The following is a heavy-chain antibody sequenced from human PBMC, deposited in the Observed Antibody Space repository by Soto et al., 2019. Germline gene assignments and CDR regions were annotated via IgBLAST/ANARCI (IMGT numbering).Heavy chain of an antibody. V-gene: IGHV1-69*06. CDR2: IIPIFGTA. CDR1: GGTFSSYA. J-gene: IGHJ4*02. D-gene: IGHD6-19*01. CDR3: AGAGGYSSGWPPV. Sequence: QVQLVQSGAEVKKPGSSVKVSCKASGGTFSSYAISWVRQAPGQGLEWMGGIIPIFGTANYAQKFQGRVTITGDKSTSTAYRELGSRSSEDTAVYYCAGAGGYSSGWPPVGGQETLLTVSS.